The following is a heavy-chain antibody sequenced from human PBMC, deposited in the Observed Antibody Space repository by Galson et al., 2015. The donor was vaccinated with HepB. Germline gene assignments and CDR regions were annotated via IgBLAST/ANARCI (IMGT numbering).Heavy chain of an antibody. CDR1: GFSFSSNY. Sequence: SLRLSCAASGFSFSSNYMNWVRQAPGKGLEWVSVIYGGRKFYAESVKGRFTISRDDSKNTLYLQMSSLRAEDTAIYYCAQLGTGYWGQGTLVTVSS. CDR3: AQLGTGY. CDR2: IYGGRK. D-gene: IGHD7-27*01. J-gene: IGHJ4*02. V-gene: IGHV3-53*01.